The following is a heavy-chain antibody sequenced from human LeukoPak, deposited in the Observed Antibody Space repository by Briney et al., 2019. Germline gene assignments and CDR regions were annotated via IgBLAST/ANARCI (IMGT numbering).Heavy chain of an antibody. CDR2: IYSGGST. CDR3: ARLLSSSGWYWFDP. Sequence: PGGSLRLSSAASGFTVSSNYMSWVLQPPGKGLEWVSVIYSGGSTYYADSVKGRFTISRDNSKNTLYLQMNSLRAEDTAVYYCARLLSSSGWYWFDPWGQGTLVTVSS. J-gene: IGHJ5*02. V-gene: IGHV3-66*02. CDR1: GFTVSSNY. D-gene: IGHD6-19*01.